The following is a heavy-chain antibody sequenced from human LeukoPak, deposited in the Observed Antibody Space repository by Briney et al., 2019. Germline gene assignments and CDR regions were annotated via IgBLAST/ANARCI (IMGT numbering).Heavy chain of an antibody. CDR3: AHGSMYQLDY. Sequence: PGGSLRLSCAASGFTFSSYSMNWARQAPGKGLEWVSSISSSSSYIYYADSVKGRFTISRDNAKNSLYLQMNSLRAEDTAVYYCAHGSMYQLDYWGQGTLVTVSS. CDR2: ISSSSSYI. D-gene: IGHD2-2*01. V-gene: IGHV3-21*01. J-gene: IGHJ4*02. CDR1: GFTFSSYS.